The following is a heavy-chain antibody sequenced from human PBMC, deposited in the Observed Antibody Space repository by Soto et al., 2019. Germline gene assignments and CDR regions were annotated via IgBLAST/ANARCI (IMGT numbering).Heavy chain of an antibody. V-gene: IGHV3-66*01. Sequence: EVQMVESGGGLVQPGGSLRLSCAASGFTVSSKYMSWVRQAPGKGLEWVSLIQSGGTTYYADYVKGRFTISRDSSKNMLHLQMDSLRAEDTAVYYCARDDILCSGGSRYGVPMDVWGKWTTVTVSS. CDR2: IQSGGTT. D-gene: IGHD2-15*01. CDR1: GFTVSSKY. J-gene: IGHJ6*03. CDR3: ARDDILCSGGSRYGVPMDV.